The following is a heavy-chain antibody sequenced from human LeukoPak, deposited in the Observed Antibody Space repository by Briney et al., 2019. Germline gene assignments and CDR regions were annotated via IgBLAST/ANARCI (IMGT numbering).Heavy chain of an antibody. CDR3: ARHADIRGWFGELLFSYGMDV. D-gene: IGHD3-10*01. V-gene: IGHV4-59*08. Sequence: PSETLSLTCTVSGGSISSYYWSWIRQPPGKGLEWIGYIYYSGSTNYNPSLKSRVTISVDTSKNQFSLKLSSVTAADTAVYHCARHADIRGWFGELLFSYGMDVWGQGTTVTVSS. CDR1: GGSISSYY. J-gene: IGHJ6*02. CDR2: IYYSGST.